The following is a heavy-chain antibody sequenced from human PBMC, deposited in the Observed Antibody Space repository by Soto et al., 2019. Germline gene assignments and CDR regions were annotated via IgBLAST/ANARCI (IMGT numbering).Heavy chain of an antibody. CDR1: GGTFSRYA. J-gene: IGHJ2*01. CDR3: AQTLGSAVAGPGRFDL. D-gene: IGHD6-19*01. CDR2: ITPMFGTA. Sequence: QVQLVQSGAEVEKPGSSVKVSCKASGGTFSRYAISWVRQAPGQGLEWMGGITPMFGTANYAQKFQDRVTLTADESTSTVHLELRRLRSEDTAVYYCAQTLGSAVAGPGRFDLWGRGTLVIVSS. V-gene: IGHV1-69*12.